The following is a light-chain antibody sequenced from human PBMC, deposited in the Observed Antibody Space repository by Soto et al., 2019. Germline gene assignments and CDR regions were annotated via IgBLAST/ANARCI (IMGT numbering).Light chain of an antibody. CDR2: KAS. CDR3: QQYNSLVV. Sequence: DIQMTQSPSTLSASVGDRVTITCRASQSISSWLAWYQQKPGKAPKLLIYKASSLESGVPSRFSGSGSGTEFTLTISSLQPDDFATYYCQQYNSLVVFGQGTKVEIK. CDR1: QSISSW. J-gene: IGKJ1*01. V-gene: IGKV1-5*03.